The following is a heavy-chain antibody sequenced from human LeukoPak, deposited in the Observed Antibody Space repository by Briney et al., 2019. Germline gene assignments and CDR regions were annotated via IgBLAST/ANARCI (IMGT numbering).Heavy chain of an antibody. CDR3: ARDRGGATRRGFDY. D-gene: IGHD1-26*01. V-gene: IGHV1-2*02. CDR2: INPNSGGT. J-gene: IGHJ4*02. CDR1: GYTFTNYD. Sequence: GASVKVSCKASGYTFTNYDINWVRQAPGQGLEWMGWINPNSGGTNYAQKFQGRVTMTRDTSISTAYMELSRLRSDDTAVYYCARDRGGATRRGFDYWGQGTLVTVSS.